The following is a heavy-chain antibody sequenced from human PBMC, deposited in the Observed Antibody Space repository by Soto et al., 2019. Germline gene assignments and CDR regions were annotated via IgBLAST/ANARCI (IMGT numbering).Heavy chain of an antibody. Sequence: SETLSLTCTVSGGSISTYFWTWIRQPPGKGLEWIGYIYYIGSTNYNPSLKSRVTISVDTSKNQFSLKLSSVTAADTAVYYCARGADDYGDFDSWGQGTLVTVSS. V-gene: IGHV4-59*01. D-gene: IGHD4-17*01. J-gene: IGHJ5*01. CDR2: IYYIGST. CDR1: GGSISTYF. CDR3: ARGADDYGDFDS.